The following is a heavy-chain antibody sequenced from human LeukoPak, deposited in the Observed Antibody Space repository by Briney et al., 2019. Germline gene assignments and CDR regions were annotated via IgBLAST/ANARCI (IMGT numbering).Heavy chain of an antibody. CDR1: GFTFSSYS. CDR2: ISSSSSTI. D-gene: IGHD2-21*01. Sequence: GGSLRLSCAASGFTFSSYSMNWVRQAPGKGLEWVSYISSSSSTIYYADSVKGRFTISRDNAKNSLYLQMSSLRAEDTAVYYCARSLHIDAFDIWGQGTMVTVSS. CDR3: ARSLHIDAFDI. V-gene: IGHV3-48*01. J-gene: IGHJ3*02.